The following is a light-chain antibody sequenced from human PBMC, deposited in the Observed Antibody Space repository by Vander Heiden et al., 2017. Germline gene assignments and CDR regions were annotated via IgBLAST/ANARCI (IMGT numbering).Light chain of an antibody. CDR3: QQYDNLPSYT. Sequence: DIQVTQSPCSLSASVGDRVTITCQASQDISNYLNWYQQKPGKAPKLLIYDASNLETGVPARFSGSGSGTDFTFTISSLQPEDIATYYCQQYDNLPSYTFGQGTKLEIK. V-gene: IGKV1-33*01. CDR1: QDISNY. CDR2: DAS. J-gene: IGKJ2*01.